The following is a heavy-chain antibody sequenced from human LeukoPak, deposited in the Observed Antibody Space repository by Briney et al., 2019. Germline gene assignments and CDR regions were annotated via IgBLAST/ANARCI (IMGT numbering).Heavy chain of an antibody. J-gene: IGHJ6*02. D-gene: IGHD6-13*01. CDR2: ISAYNGNT. V-gene: IGHV1-18*01. CDR1: GYTFTSYG. CDR3: ARDSSSWYEGYYYGMDV. Sequence: ASVKVSCKASGYTFTSYGISWVRQAPGQGLEWMGWISAYNGNTNYAQKLQGRVTMTTDTSTSTAYMELSSLRSEDTAVYYCARDSSSWYEGYYYGMDVWGQGTTVTVSS.